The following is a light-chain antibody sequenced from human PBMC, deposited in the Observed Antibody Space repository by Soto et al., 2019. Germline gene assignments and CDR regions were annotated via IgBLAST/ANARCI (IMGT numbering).Light chain of an antibody. J-gene: IGLJ1*01. Sequence: QSALTQPPSVSGAPGQRVTISCTGSNSNIGAGYDVHWYQQLPGTAPKLLIYANTNRPSGVPDRFSVSKSGTSASLAITGLQAEDEADYYCQSYDSSLSGSEIFGTGTKVTVL. CDR3: QSYDSSLSGSEI. CDR1: NSNIGAGYD. CDR2: ANT. V-gene: IGLV1-40*01.